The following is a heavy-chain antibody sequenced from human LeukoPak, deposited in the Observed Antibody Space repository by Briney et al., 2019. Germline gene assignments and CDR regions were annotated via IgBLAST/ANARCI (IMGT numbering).Heavy chain of an antibody. CDR1: GFTFSSYS. V-gene: IGHV3-21*01. CDR3: ARDGSSSSVYWYFDL. Sequence: GGSLRLCCAASGFTFSSYSMNWVRQAQGKGLEWVSSISSSSSYIYYAASVKGRFTISRDNAKNSLYQQMNSLRAEDTAVYYCARDGSSSSVYWYFDLWGRGTLVTVSS. J-gene: IGHJ2*01. D-gene: IGHD6-6*01. CDR2: ISSSSSYI.